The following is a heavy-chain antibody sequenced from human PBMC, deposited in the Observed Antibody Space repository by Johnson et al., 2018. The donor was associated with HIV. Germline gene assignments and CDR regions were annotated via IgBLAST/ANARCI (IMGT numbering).Heavy chain of an antibody. V-gene: IGHV3-30-3*01. D-gene: IGHD2-15*01. CDR2: ISYDGSNK. Sequence: QVQLVESGGGLVQPGGSLRLSCAASGFTFSNYAMYWVRQAPGKGLEWVAAISYDGSNKYYADSVKGRFTISRDNAKNTLSLQMNNLRAEDTAVYYCARDMGGCSGGSCYLKGAFDIWGQGTMVTVSS. CDR3: ARDMGGCSGGSCYLKGAFDI. J-gene: IGHJ3*02. CDR1: GFTFSNYA.